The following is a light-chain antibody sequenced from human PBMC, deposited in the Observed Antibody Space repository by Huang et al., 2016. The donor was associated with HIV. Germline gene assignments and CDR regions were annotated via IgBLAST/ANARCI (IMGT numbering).Light chain of an antibody. CDR1: QSVDHH. Sequence: EVIMTQSPGTLSVSPRERATLSWKTSQSVDHHLTWYQQKPGQAPRILLYSMSTRATGVPARCSGGGSGTEFTLTISSLQSEDFGIYYCQHYRKRPPMYTFGQGTKLQI. J-gene: IGKJ2*01. CDR2: SMS. V-gene: IGKV3-15*01. CDR3: QHYRKRPPMYT.